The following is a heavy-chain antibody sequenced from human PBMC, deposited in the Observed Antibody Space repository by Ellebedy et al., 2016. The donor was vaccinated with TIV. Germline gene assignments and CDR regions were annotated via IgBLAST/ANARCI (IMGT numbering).Heavy chain of an antibody. V-gene: IGHV4-4*02. Sequence: MPSETLSLTCTVSGGSIATQSWWVWVRQPPGKGLEWIGEVHHLGYTNYNPSLKSRVTISVDQSMNHFSLKLTSVSAADKAFYYCATKEPYTITWPALDYWGQGALVTVSS. CDR1: GGSIATQSW. CDR3: ATKEPYTITWPALDY. CDR2: VHHLGYT. D-gene: IGHD1-14*01. J-gene: IGHJ4*02.